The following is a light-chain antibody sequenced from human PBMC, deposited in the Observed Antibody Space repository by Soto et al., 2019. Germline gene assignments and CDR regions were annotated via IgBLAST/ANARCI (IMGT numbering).Light chain of an antibody. J-gene: IGKJ3*01. CDR2: WAS. Sequence: DIGMTQSPDSLAVSLGERATINCKSSQSVLYSSNNKNYLAWYQQKPGQPPKLLIYWASTRESGVPDRFSGSGTGKDFTLTISSLQADDVAVYYCQQYYITPFFGPGTNVDIK. CDR3: QQYYITPF. CDR1: QSVLYSSNNKNY. V-gene: IGKV4-1*01.